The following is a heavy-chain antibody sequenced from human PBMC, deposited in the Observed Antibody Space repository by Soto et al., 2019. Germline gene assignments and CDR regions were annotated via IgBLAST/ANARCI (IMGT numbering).Heavy chain of an antibody. CDR2: ISGSGGDI. D-gene: IGHD5-12*01. CDR1: GFTFSSYA. CDR3: AKACMATPYFDY. V-gene: IGHV3-23*01. Sequence: EVQLLESGGGLVQPGGSLRLSCAASGFTFSSYAMSWVRQAPRKGLEWVSAISGSGGDIFYAESVKGRFTISRDNSKNTLYLQMNSLRAEDTAVYYCAKACMATPYFDYWGQGTLVTVSS. J-gene: IGHJ4*02.